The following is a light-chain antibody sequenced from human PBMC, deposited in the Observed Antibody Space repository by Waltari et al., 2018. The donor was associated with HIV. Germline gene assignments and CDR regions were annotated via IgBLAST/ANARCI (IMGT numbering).Light chain of an antibody. V-gene: IGLV2-23*02. CDR1: SSDVGNYNL. Sequence: QPASVSGSPGQSITISCTGTSSDVGNYNLVSWYQQHPGRAPKLMIYEVSERPSGVSNHFSGSKSGNTASLTISGLQAEDEADYYCCSYAGSGTYVFGTGTKVTVL. CDR2: EVS. J-gene: IGLJ1*01. CDR3: CSYAGSGTYV.